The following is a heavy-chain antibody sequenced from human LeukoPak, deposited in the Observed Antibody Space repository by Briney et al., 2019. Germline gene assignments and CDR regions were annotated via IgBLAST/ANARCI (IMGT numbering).Heavy chain of an antibody. V-gene: IGHV3-30*04. J-gene: IGHJ4*02. CDR2: TSYDGSNK. CDR1: GFTFSSYA. Sequence: QAGGSLRLSCAASGFTFSSYAMHWVRQAPGKGLEWVAVTSYDGSNKYYADSVKGRFTISRDNSKNTLYLQMNSLRAEDTAVYYCAKGYGSGSYLFHYWGQGTLVTVSS. D-gene: IGHD3-10*01. CDR3: AKGYGSGSYLFHY.